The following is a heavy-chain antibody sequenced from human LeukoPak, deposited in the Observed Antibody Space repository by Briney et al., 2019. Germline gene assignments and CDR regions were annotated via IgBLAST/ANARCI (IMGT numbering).Heavy chain of an antibody. D-gene: IGHD5-18*01. Sequence: GASVKVSCKASGYTFTSYLVHWVRQAPGQGLEWMGIINPSGGSAAYAQKFQGRVTMTRDTSTSTVSMDLSSLRSEDTAVYYCARNPNDGYSYALNWGQGTLVTVSS. J-gene: IGHJ4*02. CDR3: ARNPNDGYSYALN. V-gene: IGHV1-46*01. CDR2: INPSGGSA. CDR1: GYTFTSYL.